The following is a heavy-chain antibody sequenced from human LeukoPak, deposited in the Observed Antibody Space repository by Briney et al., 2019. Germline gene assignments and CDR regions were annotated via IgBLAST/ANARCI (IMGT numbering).Heavy chain of an antibody. CDR3: AREHPYSNYYYYMDV. CDR2: IYSGGYT. D-gene: IGHD4-11*01. CDR1: GFTVSTNY. J-gene: IGHJ6*03. V-gene: IGHV3-53*01. Sequence: PGGSLRLSCAASGFTVSTNYMRWDRQAPGEGLEWISVIYSGGYTYYADSVKGRFTISRDGSKNTVYLQMNSLRAEDTALYYCAREHPYSNYYYYMDVWGKGTTVTVSS.